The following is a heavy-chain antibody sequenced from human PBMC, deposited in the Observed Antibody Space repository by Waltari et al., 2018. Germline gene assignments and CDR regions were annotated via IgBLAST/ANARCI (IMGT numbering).Heavy chain of an antibody. D-gene: IGHD4-17*01. Sequence: EVQLLESGGGLVQPGGSLRLSCAASGFTFSSYAMSWVRQAPGKGLEWVSAISGSGGSTYYADSVKGRFTISRDKSKNTLYLQMNSLRAEDTAVYYCARHDYGDYLGYWGQGTLVTVSS. CDR1: GFTFSSYA. V-gene: IGHV3-23*01. CDR3: ARHDYGDYLGY. J-gene: IGHJ4*02. CDR2: ISGSGGST.